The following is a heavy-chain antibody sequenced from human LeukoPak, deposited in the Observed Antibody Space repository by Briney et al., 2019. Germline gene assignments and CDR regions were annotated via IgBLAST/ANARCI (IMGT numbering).Heavy chain of an antibody. CDR3: AKDCGSYYSPSGAFDI. V-gene: IGHV3-23*01. Sequence: GGALMLSCAAAGCAFSSYAMSWVRRAPGKGLEWVSAISGSGGSTYYADSVKGRFTISRDNSKNTLYLQMNSLRAEDTAVYYCAKDCGSYYSPSGAFDIWGQGTMVTVSS. J-gene: IGHJ3*02. D-gene: IGHD1-26*01. CDR2: ISGSGGST. CDR1: GCAFSSYA.